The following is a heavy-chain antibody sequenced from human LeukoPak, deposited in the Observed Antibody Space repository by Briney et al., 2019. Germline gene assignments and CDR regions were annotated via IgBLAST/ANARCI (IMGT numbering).Heavy chain of an antibody. Sequence: SETLSLTCTVSGGSISSYYWSWIRQPPGKGLEWIGYIYYSGSTNYNPSLKSRVTISVDTSKNQFSLKLSSVTAADTAVYYCAGAGELAAYMDVWGKGTTVTVSS. CDR3: AGAGELAAYMDV. CDR2: IYYSGST. V-gene: IGHV4-59*01. D-gene: IGHD3-10*01. J-gene: IGHJ6*03. CDR1: GGSISSYY.